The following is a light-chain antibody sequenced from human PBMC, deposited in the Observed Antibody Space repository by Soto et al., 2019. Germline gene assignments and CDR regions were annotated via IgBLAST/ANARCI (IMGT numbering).Light chain of an antibody. J-gene: IGKJ2*01. Sequence: DIQMTQSPSTLSASVGDIVTITCRASQGIDSWLAWYQQKPGKAPNLLIYKASTLASGVPSRFSGSGSGTEFTLTISSLQPDDFATYYCQHYDSYRYTFGQGTKVEIK. CDR3: QHYDSYRYT. CDR2: KAS. V-gene: IGKV1-5*03. CDR1: QGIDSW.